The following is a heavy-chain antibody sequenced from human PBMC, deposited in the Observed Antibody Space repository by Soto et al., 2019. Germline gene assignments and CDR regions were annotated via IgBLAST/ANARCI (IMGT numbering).Heavy chain of an antibody. CDR3: ARGHVVVVAATYDY. D-gene: IGHD2-15*01. V-gene: IGHV4-34*01. CDR2: INHSGST. J-gene: IGHJ4*02. CDR1: GGSFSGYY. Sequence: SETLSLTCAVYGGSFSGYYWSWIRQPPGKGLEWIGEINHSGSTNYNPSLKSRVTISVDTSKNQFSLKLSSVTAADTAVYYCARGHVVVVAATYDYWGQGTLVTVSS.